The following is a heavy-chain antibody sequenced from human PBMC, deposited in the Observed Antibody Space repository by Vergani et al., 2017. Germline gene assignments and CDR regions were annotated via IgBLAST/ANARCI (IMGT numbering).Heavy chain of an antibody. CDR3: ARPLYYYGYLTYAFDI. J-gene: IGHJ3*02. V-gene: IGHV3-11*01. CDR1: GFTFSDYY. CDR2: ISSSGSTI. D-gene: IGHD3-10*01. Sequence: VQLLESGGGLVQPGGSLRLSCAASGFTFSDYYMSWIRQAPGKGLEWVSYISSSGSTIYYADSVKGRFTISRDNAKNSLYLQMNSLRAEDTAVYYCARPLYYYGYLTYAFDIWGQGTMVTVSS.